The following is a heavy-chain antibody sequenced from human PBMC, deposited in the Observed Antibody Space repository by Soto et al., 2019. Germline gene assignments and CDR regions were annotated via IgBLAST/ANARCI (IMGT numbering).Heavy chain of an antibody. CDR1: GGSISSVSYY. D-gene: IGHD3-22*01. CDR3: ARLGGYYQSLDS. V-gene: IGHV4-39*07. Sequence: SETLSLTCTVSGGSISSVSYYWGWIRQSPEKGLEWIASISYSGSTYYNPSLKSRVSISIDTSKSEVSLKLTSVTAADPAVYYCARLGGYYQSLDSWGQGTLVTVPS. J-gene: IGHJ4*02. CDR2: ISYSGST.